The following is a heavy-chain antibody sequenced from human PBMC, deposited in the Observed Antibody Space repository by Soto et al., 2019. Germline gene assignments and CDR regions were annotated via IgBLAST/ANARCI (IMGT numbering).Heavy chain of an antibody. CDR3: ARDPTTGYSSSWYYFDY. V-gene: IGHV1-18*01. Sequence: ASVKVSCKASGYTFTSYGISWVRQAPGQGLEWMGWISAYNGNTNYAQKLQGRVTMTTDTSTSTAYMELRSLRSDDTAVYYCARDPTTGYSSSWYYFDYWGRGTLVTVSS. CDR2: ISAYNGNT. J-gene: IGHJ4*02. D-gene: IGHD6-13*01. CDR1: GYTFTSYG.